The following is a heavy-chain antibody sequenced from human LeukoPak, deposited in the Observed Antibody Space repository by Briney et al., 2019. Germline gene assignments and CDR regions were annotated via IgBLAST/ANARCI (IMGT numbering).Heavy chain of an antibody. Sequence: GGSLRLSCAAFGFILSSYGMHGGRQAPGKGLEGVAFIRNGGSNKYYADSVKGRFTSSRDNSKNTLYLQMNSLRAEDTAVYYCAKLLSNSGRFLYWGQGTLVTVSS. V-gene: IGHV3-30*02. CDR2: IRNGGSNK. D-gene: IGHD4-23*01. CDR1: GFILSSYG. CDR3: AKLLSNSGRFLY. J-gene: IGHJ4*02.